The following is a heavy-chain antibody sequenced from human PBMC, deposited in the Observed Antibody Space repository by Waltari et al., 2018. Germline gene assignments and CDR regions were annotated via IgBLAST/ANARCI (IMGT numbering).Heavy chain of an antibody. D-gene: IGHD1-1*01. Sequence: QVQLVESGGGVVQPGTSLRLSCAVSGFTFSDSALHWVRQAPGKGLEWVALISCDGSNTFDADPVQGRFTISRDDSKNRMYLQMNSLRPEDTAVYYCARDSGFGTGVRYFDFWGQGTLVTVSS. CDR1: GFTFSDSA. CDR2: ISCDGSNT. V-gene: IGHV3-30*04. CDR3: ARDSGFGTGVRYFDF. J-gene: IGHJ4*02.